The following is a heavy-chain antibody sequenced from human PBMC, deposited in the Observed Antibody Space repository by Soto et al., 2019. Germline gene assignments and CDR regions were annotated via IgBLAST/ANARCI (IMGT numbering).Heavy chain of an antibody. CDR2: IYWDDDK. Sequence: QITLKESGPTLVKPTQTLTLTCTISGFSLITSGVGVGWIRQPPGKDLEWLALIYWDDDKRSSPSLKSRLTITKDTSKNQVVLTMTNMDPVDTATYYCAHIVTGCFTWGRGALVTVSS. CDR1: GFSLITSGVG. J-gene: IGHJ5*02. CDR3: AHIVTGCFT. V-gene: IGHV2-5*02. D-gene: IGHD3-16*01.